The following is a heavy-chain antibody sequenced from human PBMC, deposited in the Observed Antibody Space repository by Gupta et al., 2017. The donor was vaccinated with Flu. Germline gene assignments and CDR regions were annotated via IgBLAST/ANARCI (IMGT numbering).Heavy chain of an antibody. CDR3: ARGASTWEEGGGRWLDP. J-gene: IGHJ5*02. V-gene: IGHV1-18*01. CDR2: INIYISTT. D-gene: IGHD1-26*01. Sequence: PVQGLEFKGWINIYISTTNNAQKLQVRVTMTTDTSTDTAYMELQNLRSNDAAVDYCARGASTWEEGGGRWLDPWGQGTLVTVSS.